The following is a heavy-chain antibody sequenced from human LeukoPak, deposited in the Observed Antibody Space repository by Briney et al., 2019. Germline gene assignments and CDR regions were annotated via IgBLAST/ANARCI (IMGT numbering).Heavy chain of an antibody. Sequence: GGSLRLTCAASGFTFSSYAMHWVRLSPGKGLEYVSGISSNGGTTSYADSVQGRFTISRDNSKNTLYLQMGSLRGEDMAVYYCAKVGSGWPGYYFDYWGQGTLVTVSS. CDR2: ISSNGGTT. CDR3: AKVGSGWPGYYFDY. J-gene: IGHJ4*02. D-gene: IGHD6-19*01. V-gene: IGHV3-64*02. CDR1: GFTFSSYA.